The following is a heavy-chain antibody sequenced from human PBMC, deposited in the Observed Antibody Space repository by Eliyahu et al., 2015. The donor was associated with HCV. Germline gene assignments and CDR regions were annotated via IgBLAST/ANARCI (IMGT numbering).Heavy chain of an antibody. CDR3: TTGAPGGFDYYLDV. CDR2: IKRKTDGGTT. Sequence: EVQLVESGGGLVKPGGSLRLSCAASGFTFSKAWMSWVRQAPGKGLEGVGRIKRKTDGGTTDSAAPVKGRFTISRDDSKSTLYLQMNSLKTEDTAVYYCTTGAPGGFDYYLDVWGQGTTVTVSS. V-gene: IGHV3-15*01. D-gene: IGHD3-10*01. CDR1: GFTFSKAW. J-gene: IGHJ6*03.